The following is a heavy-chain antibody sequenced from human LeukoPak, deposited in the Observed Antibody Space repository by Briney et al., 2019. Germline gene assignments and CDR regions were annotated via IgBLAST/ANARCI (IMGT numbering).Heavy chain of an antibody. Sequence: GGSLRLSCAASGFTFSSYGMHWVRQAPGKGLEWVAVISYDGSNIYYTDSVKGRFTISRDNSKNTLYLQMISLIPEDSAMYYCARDGPGITIFGHFHHWGQGTLVTVSS. V-gene: IGHV3-30*03. CDR1: GFTFSSYG. J-gene: IGHJ1*01. D-gene: IGHD3-9*01. CDR3: ARDGPGITIFGHFHH. CDR2: ISYDGSNI.